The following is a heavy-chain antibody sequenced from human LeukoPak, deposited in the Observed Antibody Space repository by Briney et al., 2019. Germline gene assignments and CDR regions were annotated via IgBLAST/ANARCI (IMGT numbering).Heavy chain of an antibody. Sequence: SETLSLTCTVSGGSISSSSYYWGWIRQPPGKGLEWIGSIYYSGSTYYNPSLKSRVTISVDTSKNQFALKLSSVTAADTAVYYCARHDAYGSGNYFDYWGQGTLVTVSS. CDR2: IYYSGST. J-gene: IGHJ4*02. CDR3: ARHDAYGSGNYFDY. D-gene: IGHD3-10*01. V-gene: IGHV4-39*01. CDR1: GGSISSSSYY.